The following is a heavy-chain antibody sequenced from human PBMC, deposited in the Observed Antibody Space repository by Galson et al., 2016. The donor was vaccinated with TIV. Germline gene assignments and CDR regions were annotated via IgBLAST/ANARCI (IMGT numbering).Heavy chain of an antibody. CDR2: ISYSGGNK. D-gene: IGHD4-11*01. Sequence: YNIHWVRQAPGKGPEWVAFISYSGGNKYYGDSVKGRFTISRDNSKDTVYLEMNSLRTEDTAMYYCAKAQEKYFSNLYYGMAVWGQGTMVTVSS. CDR1: YN. CDR3: AKAQEKYFSNLYYGMAV. J-gene: IGHJ6*02. V-gene: IGHV3-30*18.